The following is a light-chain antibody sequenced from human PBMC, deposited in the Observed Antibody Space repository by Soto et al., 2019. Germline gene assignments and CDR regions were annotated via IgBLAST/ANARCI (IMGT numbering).Light chain of an antibody. Sequence: DIVMTQSPDSLAVSLGERATFNCKSSQSVLYSSNNKNYLAWYQQKPGQPPKLLIYWASTRESGVPDRFSGSGSGTDFTLTISSLQAEDVAVYYCQQYYSTPTFGKGTKVEIK. V-gene: IGKV4-1*01. CDR2: WAS. J-gene: IGKJ1*01. CDR1: QSVLYSSNNKNY. CDR3: QQYYSTPT.